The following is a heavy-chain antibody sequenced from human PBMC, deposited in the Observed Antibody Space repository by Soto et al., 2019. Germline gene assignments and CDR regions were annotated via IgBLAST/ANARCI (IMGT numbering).Heavy chain of an antibody. D-gene: IGHD6-13*01. CDR1: GFTFSSYS. V-gene: IGHV3-48*02. CDR2: ISSSSSTI. Sequence: GGSLRLSCAASGFTFSSYSMNWVRQAPGKGLEWVSYISSSSSTIYYADSVKGRFTISRDNAKNSLYLQMNSLRDEDTAVYYCAAGTRNYYYYGMDVWGQGTTVTVSS. J-gene: IGHJ6*02. CDR3: AAGTRNYYYYGMDV.